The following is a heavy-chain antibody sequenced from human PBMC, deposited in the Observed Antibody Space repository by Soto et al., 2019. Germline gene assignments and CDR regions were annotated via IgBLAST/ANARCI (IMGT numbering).Heavy chain of an antibody. CDR1: GGSISSISYY. J-gene: IGHJ4*02. Sequence: SETLSLTCTVSGGSISSISYYWGWIRQPPGKGLEWIGSIYYSGTTYYNPSLKSRVTISVDTSKNQFSLKLRSVTAADTAVYYCAGLKYFHSSAYLVHWGQVTRVSVS. CDR2: IYYSGTT. V-gene: IGHV4-39*01. CDR3: AGLKYFHSSAYLVH. D-gene: IGHD3-22*01.